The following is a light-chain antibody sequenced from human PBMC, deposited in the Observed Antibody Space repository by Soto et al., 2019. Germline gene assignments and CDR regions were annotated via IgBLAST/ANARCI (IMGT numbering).Light chain of an antibody. J-gene: IGKJ1*01. CDR3: QHYKMYSPWT. CDR1: QAVPNN. V-gene: IGKV1-9*01. CDR2: EES. Sequence: DIHLTQSPSFLSASVGDRVTITCRPSQAVPNNMAWYQQKPGKPPKLLIYEESTLHSGVPSRFSGRKSGTQFTLTISSLQPDDFATYYCQHYKMYSPWTFGQGTKVDIK.